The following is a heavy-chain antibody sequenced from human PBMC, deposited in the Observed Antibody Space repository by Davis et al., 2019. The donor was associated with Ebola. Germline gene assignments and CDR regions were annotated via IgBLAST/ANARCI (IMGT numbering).Heavy chain of an antibody. V-gene: IGHV3-23*01. CDR3: AKRGQWFGELPDY. CDR1: GFTFDDYA. CDR2: ISGSGGST. Sequence: GESLKISCAASGFTFDDYAMHWVRQAPGKGLEWVSAISGSGGSTYYADSVKGRFTISRDNSKNTLYLQMNSLRAEDTAVYYCAKRGQWFGELPDYWGQGTLVTVSS. D-gene: IGHD3-10*01. J-gene: IGHJ4*02.